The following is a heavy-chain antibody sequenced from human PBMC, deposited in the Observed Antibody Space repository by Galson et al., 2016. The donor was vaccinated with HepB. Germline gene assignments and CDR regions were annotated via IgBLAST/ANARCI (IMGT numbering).Heavy chain of an antibody. J-gene: IGHJ4*02. D-gene: IGHD3-16*01. CDR3: ARDRTDHGSGTYGHDS. CDR1: GFSFSSSW. V-gene: IGHV3-7*03. Sequence: SLRLSCAASGFSFSSSWMSWVRQAPGKGLEWVANIKEDGSKEYYVDSVKGQFTVSRVNAKNSLYLQMNNLRAEDTAMYYCARDRTDHGSGTYGHDSWGQGTLVTVSS. CDR2: IKEDGSKE.